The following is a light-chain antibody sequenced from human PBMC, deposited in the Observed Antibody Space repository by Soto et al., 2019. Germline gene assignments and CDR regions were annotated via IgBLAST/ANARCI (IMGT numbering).Light chain of an antibody. Sequence: DLQMTQSPPTLSASVGDRVTITCRASQSIRHYLAWYQQMPGKAPKILIYGASTLQSGVPSRFSGSGSGTEFTLTISSLQPDDFGTYFCQHHNSYSQTFGQGTKVEIK. CDR1: QSIRHY. CDR2: GAS. V-gene: IGKV1-5*01. CDR3: QHHNSYSQT. J-gene: IGKJ1*01.